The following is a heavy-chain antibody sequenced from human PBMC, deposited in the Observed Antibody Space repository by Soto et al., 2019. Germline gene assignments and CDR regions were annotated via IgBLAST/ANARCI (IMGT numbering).Heavy chain of an antibody. CDR1: GFSLSTSGVG. V-gene: IGHV2-5*02. J-gene: IGHJ5*02. Sequence: QITLKESGPTLVKPTQTLTLTCTFSGFSLSTSGVGVGWIRQPPGKALEWLALIYWDDDKRYSPSLKSRLTITKETTKNQVVLTMTNMDPVDTATYYCARDVYFDWLYNWFDPWGQGTLVTVSS. CDR3: ARDVYFDWLYNWFDP. CDR2: IYWDDDK. D-gene: IGHD3-9*01.